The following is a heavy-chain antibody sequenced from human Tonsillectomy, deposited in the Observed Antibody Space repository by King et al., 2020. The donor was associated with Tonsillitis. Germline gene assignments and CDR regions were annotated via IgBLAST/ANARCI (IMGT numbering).Heavy chain of an antibody. J-gene: IGHJ5*02. V-gene: IGHV3-9*01. CDR1: GFTFDDYA. CDR3: AKGGGYDLGRSNWFDP. Sequence: VQLVESGGGLVQPGRSLRLSCAASGFTFDDYAMHWVRQAPGKGLEWVSGIGWNSYSIGYADSVKGRFTISRDNARNSLYLQMNTLRAEDTALYYCAKGGGYDLGRSNWFDPWGQGTLVTVSS. D-gene: IGHD5-12*01. CDR2: IGWNSYSI.